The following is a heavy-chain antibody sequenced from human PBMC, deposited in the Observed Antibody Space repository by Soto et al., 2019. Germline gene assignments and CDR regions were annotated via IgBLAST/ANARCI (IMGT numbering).Heavy chain of an antibody. CDR1: GGTFSSYA. J-gene: IGHJ6*02. CDR3: ARVSGIYDILTGYSTDYYYYYGMDV. V-gene: IGHV1-69*01. Sequence: QVQLVQSGAEVKKPGSSVKVSCKAYGGTFSSYAISWVRQAPGQGLEWMGGIIPIFGTANYAQKFQGRVTNTADESTSTAYMERSSLRSEDTAVYYRARVSGIYDILTGYSTDYYYYYGMDVWGQGTTVTVSS. CDR2: IIPIFGTA. D-gene: IGHD3-9*01.